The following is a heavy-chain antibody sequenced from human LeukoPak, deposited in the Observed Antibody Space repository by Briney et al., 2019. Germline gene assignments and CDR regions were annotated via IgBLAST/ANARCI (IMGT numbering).Heavy chain of an antibody. J-gene: IGHJ4*02. CDR3: AGYSSSWPIDY. CDR1: GFTLSSYW. V-gene: IGHV3-74*01. D-gene: IGHD6-13*01. CDR2: INSDGSNT. Sequence: GGSLRLSCAASGFTLSSYWMHWVRQAPGKGLVWVSCINSDGSNTRYADSVKGRFTISRDNAKNSLYLQMNSLRAEDTAVYYCAGYSSSWPIDYWGQGTLVTVSS.